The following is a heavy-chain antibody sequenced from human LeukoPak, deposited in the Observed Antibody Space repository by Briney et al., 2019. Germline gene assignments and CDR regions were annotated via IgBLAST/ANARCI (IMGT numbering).Heavy chain of an antibody. Sequence: SETLSLTCAVYGGSFSGYYWSWIRQPPGKGLEWIGEINHSENTNYNPSLKSRVTISVDTSKNQFSLKLSSVTAADTAVYYCARLHYGGNYGYYYYYMDVWGKGTTVTISS. CDR3: ARLHYGGNYGYYYYYMDV. CDR2: INHSENT. D-gene: IGHD4-23*01. J-gene: IGHJ6*03. CDR1: GGSFSGYY. V-gene: IGHV4-34*01.